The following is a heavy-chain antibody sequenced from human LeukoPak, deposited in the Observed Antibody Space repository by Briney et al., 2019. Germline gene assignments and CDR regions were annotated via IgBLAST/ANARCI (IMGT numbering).Heavy chain of an antibody. CDR1: GFTFSSFG. CDR3: AKANLGGCGED. J-gene: IGHJ4*02. V-gene: IGHV3-23*01. D-gene: IGHD3-10*01. Sequence: AGGSLRLSCAASGFTFSSFGMSWVRQAPGRGLEWVSSMSNSGGSTYYADSVKGRFSISRDNSKNTLYLQMNSLRAEDTAVYYCAKANLGGCGEDWGQGTLVTVSS. CDR2: MSNSGGST.